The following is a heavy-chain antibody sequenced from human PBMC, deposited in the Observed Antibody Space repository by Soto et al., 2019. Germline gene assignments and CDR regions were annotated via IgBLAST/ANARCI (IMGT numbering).Heavy chain of an antibody. CDR2: IYSGVST. J-gene: IGHJ4*02. CDR1: GFTVSSNY. V-gene: IGHV3-53*04. D-gene: IGHD6-13*01. CDR3: ARAGYSSSWPENYYFDY. Sequence: WGSLRLSCAASGFTVSSNYMSWVRQAPGKGLEWVSVIYSGVSTYYADSVKGRFTISRHNSKNTLYLQMNSLRAEDTAVYYCARAGYSSSWPENYYFDYWGQGTLVTVSS.